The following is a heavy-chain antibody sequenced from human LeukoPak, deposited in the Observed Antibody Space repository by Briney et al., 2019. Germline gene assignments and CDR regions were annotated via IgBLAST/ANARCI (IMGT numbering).Heavy chain of an antibody. CDR2: ISNSGYT. CDR1: GFTFSTYS. J-gene: IGHJ4*02. D-gene: IGHD3-22*01. CDR3: ARDRTMTGDRGIDY. V-gene: IGHV3-21*01. Sequence: GGSLRLSCAASGFTFSTYSMNWVRQAPGKGLEWVSAISNSGYTYYADSLKGRVTISRDNAKSSLYLQMNSLRAEDTAMYYCARDRTMTGDRGIDYWGQGTPVTVSS.